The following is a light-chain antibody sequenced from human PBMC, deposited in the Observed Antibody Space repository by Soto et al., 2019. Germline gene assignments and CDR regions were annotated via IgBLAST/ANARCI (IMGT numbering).Light chain of an antibody. CDR2: AVS. Sequence: QSVLTQPSSVSASPGQSISISCTGTSDDIGAYDYVSWYQQHPGKAPKLILYAVSNRPSGVSTRFSGSKSGNTASLTISGVQAEDEADYYCSSYRSSDTLEVFGTGTKVTVL. CDR1: SDDIGAYDY. J-gene: IGLJ1*01. V-gene: IGLV2-14*01. CDR3: SSYRSSDTLEV.